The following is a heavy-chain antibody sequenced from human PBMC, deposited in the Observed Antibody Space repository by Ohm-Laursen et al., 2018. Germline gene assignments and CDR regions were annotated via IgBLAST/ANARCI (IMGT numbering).Heavy chain of an antibody. CDR2: IRSKAYGGTT. J-gene: IGHJ4*02. D-gene: IGHD2-8*01. CDR3: TRDLEGYCTNGVCKTQDY. Sequence: SLRLSCTASGFTFGDYAMSWFRQAPGKGLEWVGFIRSKAYGGTTEYAASVKGRFTISRDDSKSIAYLQMNSLKTEDTAVYYCTRDLEGYCTNGVCKTQDYWGQGTLVTVSS. CDR1: GFTFGDYA. V-gene: IGHV3-49*03.